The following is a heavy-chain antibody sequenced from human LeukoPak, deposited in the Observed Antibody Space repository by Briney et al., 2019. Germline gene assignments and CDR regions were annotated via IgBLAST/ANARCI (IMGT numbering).Heavy chain of an antibody. CDR2: INTDGSST. V-gene: IGHV3-74*01. CDR3: ARDFVYGDSLEYFQD. D-gene: IGHD4-17*01. CDR1: GFTLSSYS. Sequence: GGSLRLSCAASGFTLSSYSMNWVRQAPGKGLLWVSRINTDGSSTSYADSVRGRFTISRDNAKNSLYLQINSLRAEGTAVYYCARDFVYGDSLEYFQDWGQGTLVTVSS. J-gene: IGHJ1*01.